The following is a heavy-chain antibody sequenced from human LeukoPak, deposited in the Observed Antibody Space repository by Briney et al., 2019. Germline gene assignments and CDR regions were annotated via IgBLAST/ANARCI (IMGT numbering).Heavy chain of an antibody. Sequence: GGSLRLSCAGSGWMHWVRQAPGKGLVWVSGINDLGTATYYADSVKGRFTISRDNSKNTLYLRLNSLRAEDTAVYYCAKNIVGALRGGAFDIWGQGTMVTVSS. CDR1: GW. V-gene: IGHV3-23*01. J-gene: IGHJ3*02. CDR3: AKNIVGALRGGAFDI. D-gene: IGHD1-26*01. CDR2: INDLGTAT.